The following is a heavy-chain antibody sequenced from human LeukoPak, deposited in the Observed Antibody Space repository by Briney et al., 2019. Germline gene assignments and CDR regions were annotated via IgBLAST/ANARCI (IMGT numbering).Heavy chain of an antibody. V-gene: IGHV4-31*03. CDR2: KYYSGSA. D-gene: IGHD2-2*01. J-gene: IGHJ3*02. CDR1: GISISDGRYY. Sequence: PSETPSLTCNVSGISISDGRYYWAWIRQRPGRGPEWIGYKYYSGSAKYNPSLKSRLTISIDTPENQFSLHLSSVTAADTAMYYCATPYCSSLSCLDVFNIWGQGRMATVSS. CDR3: ATPYCSSLSCLDVFNI.